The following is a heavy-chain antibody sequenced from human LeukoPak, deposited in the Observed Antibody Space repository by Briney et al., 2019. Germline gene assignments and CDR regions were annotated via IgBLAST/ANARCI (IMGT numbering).Heavy chain of an antibody. CDR2: IIPIFGTT. Sequence: SVKVSCKASGDTFSSYAISWVRQAPGQGLEWMGRIIPIFGTTNYAQKFQGRVTITADKSTSAAYMELSGLRSEDTAVYYCARNYPSGYDFWSGYLDYWGQGTLVTVSS. V-gene: IGHV1-69*06. J-gene: IGHJ4*02. CDR1: GDTFSSYA. D-gene: IGHD3-3*01. CDR3: ARNYPSGYDFWSGYLDY.